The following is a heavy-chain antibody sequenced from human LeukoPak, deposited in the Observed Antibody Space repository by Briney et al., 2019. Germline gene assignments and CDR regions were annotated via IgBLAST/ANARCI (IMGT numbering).Heavy chain of an antibody. J-gene: IGHJ4*02. CDR1: GYTFTSYD. CDR3: ARGVYYYDILTGYYYFDY. D-gene: IGHD3-9*01. CDR2: MNPNSGNT. V-gene: IGHV1-8*03. Sequence: GASVKVSCKASGYTFTSYDINWVRQATGQGLEWMGWMNPNSGNTGYAQKFQGRVTITRNTSISTAYMELSSLRSEDTAVYYCARGVYYYDILTGYYYFDYWGQGTLVTVSS.